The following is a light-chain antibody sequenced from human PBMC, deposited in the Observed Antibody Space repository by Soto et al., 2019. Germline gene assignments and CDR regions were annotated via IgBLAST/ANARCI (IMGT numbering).Light chain of an antibody. CDR1: RSNIGSNS. V-gene: IGLV1-44*01. J-gene: IGLJ1*01. CDR2: SNN. CDR3: AAWDDSLNGRYV. Sequence: QSMLTQPPSASGTPGQRVTISCSGDRSNIGSNSVNWYQQLPGTAPKLLIYSNNQRPSGVPDRFSGSKSGTSASLAISGLQSEDEADYYCAAWDDSLNGRYVFGTGTKLTVL.